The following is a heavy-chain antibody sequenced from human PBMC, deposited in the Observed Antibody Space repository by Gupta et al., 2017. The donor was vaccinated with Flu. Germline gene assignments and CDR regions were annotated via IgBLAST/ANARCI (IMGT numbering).Heavy chain of an antibody. D-gene: IGHD6-13*01. Sequence: EVQLVESGGGLLRPGGSLRLSCAASGFTFNNYDMNWVRRAPGRGLEWVAHISTRGGTIYYADSVKGRFTISRDNAKNSLFLQMNSLRAEDTAVYYCARKVAAAVTAYFDYWGQGAQVSVSS. V-gene: IGHV3-48*03. CDR1: GFTFNNYD. CDR2: ISTRGGTI. J-gene: IGHJ4*02. CDR3: ARKVAAAVTAYFDY.